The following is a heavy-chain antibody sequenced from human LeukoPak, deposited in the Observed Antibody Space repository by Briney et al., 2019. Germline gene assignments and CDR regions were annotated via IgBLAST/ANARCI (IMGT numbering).Heavy chain of an antibody. CDR3: ARARSSGSHRVVNAFDV. V-gene: IGHV3-21*01. CDR2: ISITSDYV. CDR1: GFTFSSYT. D-gene: IGHD1-26*01. Sequence: GGSLRLSCAASGFTFSSYTMNWVRPASGKGLEGVSSISITSDYVYYPDSMKGRFTISRDNAKNSLYLQMNSLRAEDTAVYYCARARSSGSHRVVNAFDVSGQGTMVTASS. J-gene: IGHJ3*01.